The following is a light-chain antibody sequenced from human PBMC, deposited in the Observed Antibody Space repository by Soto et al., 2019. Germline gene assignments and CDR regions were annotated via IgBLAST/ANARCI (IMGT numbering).Light chain of an antibody. CDR3: QLRSNWPLT. J-gene: IGKJ5*01. V-gene: IGKV3-11*01. CDR1: QSVSSY. Sequence: GERATRSCRASQSVSSYLAWYQQKPGQAPRLLIYDASNRATGIPARFSGSGSGTDFTLPLSRLEPEDFAVYFCQLRSNWPLTFAQGTRLEIK. CDR2: DAS.